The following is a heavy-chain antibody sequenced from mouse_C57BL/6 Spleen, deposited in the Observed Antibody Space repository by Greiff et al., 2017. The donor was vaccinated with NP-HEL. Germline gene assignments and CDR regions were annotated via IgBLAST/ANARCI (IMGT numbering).Heavy chain of an antibody. Sequence: EVKLQESGPGLVKPSQSLSLTCSVTGYSITSGYYWNWIRQFPGNKLEWMGYISYDGSNNYNPSLKNRISITRDTSKNQFFLKLNSVTTEDTATYYCARDRDGYYVGFAYWGQGTLVTVSA. CDR1: GYSITSGYY. J-gene: IGHJ3*01. CDR2: ISYDGSN. V-gene: IGHV3-6*01. CDR3: ARDRDGYYVGFAY. D-gene: IGHD2-3*01.